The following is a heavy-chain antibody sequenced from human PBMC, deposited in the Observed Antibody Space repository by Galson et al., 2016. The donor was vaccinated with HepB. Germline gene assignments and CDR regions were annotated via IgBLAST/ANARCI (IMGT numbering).Heavy chain of an antibody. D-gene: IGHD3-3*01. J-gene: IGHJ6*02. CDR3: ARESAPRQTFEWQRMNGMDV. Sequence: SVKVSCKASGYSFASHGITWVRQAPGQGLEWMGWISPSSNNAIYAQRVQGRVTLTKDTSTTTAYFEMGSLRSDDTAVYYCARESAPRQTFEWQRMNGMDVWGLGTTVIVSS. CDR2: ISPSSNNA. V-gene: IGHV1-18*01. CDR1: GYSFASHG.